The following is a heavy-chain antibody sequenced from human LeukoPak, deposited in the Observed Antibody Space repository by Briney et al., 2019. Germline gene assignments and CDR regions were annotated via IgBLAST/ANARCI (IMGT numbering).Heavy chain of an antibody. CDR2: ISSSGSTI. J-gene: IGHJ5*02. CDR3: ARSRVYYDSSNWFDP. D-gene: IGHD3-22*01. CDR1: GFTFSDYY. V-gene: IGHV3-11*01. Sequence: GGSLRLSCAASGFTFSDYYMSWIRQAPGKGLEWVSYISSSGSTIYYADSVKGRFTISRDNAKNSLYLQRNSLRAVDTAVYYCARSRVYYDSSNWFDPWGQGTLVTVSS.